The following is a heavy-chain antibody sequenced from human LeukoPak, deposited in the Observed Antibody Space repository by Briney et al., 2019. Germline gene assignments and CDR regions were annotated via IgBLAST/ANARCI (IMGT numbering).Heavy chain of an antibody. CDR3: ARGRGWLPEY. CDR2: IYDSGST. J-gene: IGHJ4*02. CDR1: GGSISSYY. Sequence: SETLSLTCTVSGGSISSYYWSWIRQPPGKGLEWIGYIYDSGSTNDNPSLKSRVTMSLDTSRNQFSLRLTSVTAADTAVYYCARGRGWLPEYWGQGALVTVSS. V-gene: IGHV4-59*08. D-gene: IGHD3-22*01.